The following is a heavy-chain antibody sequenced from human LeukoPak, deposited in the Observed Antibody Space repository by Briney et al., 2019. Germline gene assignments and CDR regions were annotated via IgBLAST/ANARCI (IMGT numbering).Heavy chain of an antibody. V-gene: IGHV4-34*01. CDR1: GGSFSGYY. J-gene: IGHJ4*02. CDR2: INHSGST. D-gene: IGHD6-13*01. CDR3: ARRLSSWSPFDY. Sequence: PSETLSLTCAVYGGSFSGYYWSWIRQPPGKGLEWIGEINHSGSTNYNPSLKSRVTISVDTSKNQFSLKLSSVTAADTAVYYCARRLSSWSPFDYWGQGTLVTASS.